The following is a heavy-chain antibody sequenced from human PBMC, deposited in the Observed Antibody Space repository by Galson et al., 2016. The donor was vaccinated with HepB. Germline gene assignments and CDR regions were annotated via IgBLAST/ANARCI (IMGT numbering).Heavy chain of an antibody. Sequence: ETLSLTCTVSGGSISSGTHYWVWIRQPPGKGLEWIGSIYNRVSTHYNPSLKSRVTMSVDTSKNQFSLKLTSVTAADTAVYYCARNGSYITASPGGWFDSWGQGTLVTVSS. V-gene: IGHV4-39*01. D-gene: IGHD6-13*01. J-gene: IGHJ5*01. CDR1: GGSISSGTHY. CDR3: ARNGSYITASPGGWFDS. CDR2: IYNRVST.